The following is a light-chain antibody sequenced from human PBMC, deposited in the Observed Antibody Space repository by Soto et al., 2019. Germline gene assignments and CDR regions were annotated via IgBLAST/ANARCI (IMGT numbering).Light chain of an antibody. Sequence: DIQMTQSPSSLSASVGDRVTITCRASQGISNYLAWYQQKPGKVPKLLIYAASTLQSGVPSRFSGSGSGTEFTITISSLQPEDVATYYRQKYNSAPRTLGQGTRLEIK. V-gene: IGKV1-27*01. CDR2: AAS. J-gene: IGKJ5*01. CDR1: QGISNY. CDR3: QKYNSAPRT.